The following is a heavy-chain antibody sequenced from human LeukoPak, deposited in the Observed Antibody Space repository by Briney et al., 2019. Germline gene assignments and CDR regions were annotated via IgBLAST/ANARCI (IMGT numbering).Heavy chain of an antibody. D-gene: IGHD2-15*01. V-gene: IGHV3-30-3*01. CDR2: ITYDGSNK. CDR3: ARDYCSGGSCYSYFDY. J-gene: IGHJ4*02. CDR1: GFTFSSYA. Sequence: PGRSLRLSCAASGFTFSSYAMHWVRQAPGKGLEWVAVITYDGSNKYYADSVKGRFTISRDNSKNTLYLQMNSLRAEDTAVYYCARDYCSGGSCYSYFDYWGQGTLVTVSS.